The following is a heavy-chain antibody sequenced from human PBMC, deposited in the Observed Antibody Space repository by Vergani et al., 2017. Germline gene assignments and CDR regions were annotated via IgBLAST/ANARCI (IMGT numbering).Heavy chain of an antibody. D-gene: IGHD6-13*01. V-gene: IGHV3-72*01. CDR3: ARVGLAAVGRGFDY. J-gene: IGHJ4*02. CDR2: TRDKANSYTT. Sequence: EVQLLESGGGLVQPGGSLRLSCAASGFTFSSYAMSWVRQAPGKGLEWVGRTRDKANSYTTEYAASGKGRFTISRDDSKNSLYLQMNSLKTEDTAVYYCARVGLAAVGRGFDYWGQGTLVTVSS. CDR1: GFTFSSYA.